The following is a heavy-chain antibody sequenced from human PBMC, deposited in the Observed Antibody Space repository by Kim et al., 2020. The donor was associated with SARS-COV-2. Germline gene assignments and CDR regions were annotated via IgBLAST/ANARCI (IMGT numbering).Heavy chain of an antibody. CDR3: ARDKSNYFRWTFDY. CDR2: ISYDGSNK. V-gene: IGHV3-30*04. Sequence: GGSLRLSCAASGFTFSSYAMHWVRQAPGKGLEWVAVISYDGSNKYYVDSVKGRFTISRDNSKNTLYLQMNSLRAEDTAVYYCARDKSNYFRWTFDYWGQGTLVTVSS. CDR1: GFTFSSYA. D-gene: IGHD4-4*01. J-gene: IGHJ4*02.